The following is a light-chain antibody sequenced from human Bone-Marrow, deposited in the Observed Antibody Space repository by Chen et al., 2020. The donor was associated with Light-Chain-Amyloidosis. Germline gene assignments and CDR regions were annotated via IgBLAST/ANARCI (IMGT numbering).Light chain of an antibody. CDR2: DVN. J-gene: IGLJ3*02. Sequence: QSALTQPPSASDSPGQSVTISCTGARSDFGPFNYVSWYQQHPGKAPKLIMFDVNRRPSGVPGRFSGSKSGNTASLTVSGLQPDDEADYYCSSFAVSKIVLFGGGTKLTVL. V-gene: IGLV2-8*01. CDR3: SSFAVSKIVL. CDR1: RSDFGPFNY.